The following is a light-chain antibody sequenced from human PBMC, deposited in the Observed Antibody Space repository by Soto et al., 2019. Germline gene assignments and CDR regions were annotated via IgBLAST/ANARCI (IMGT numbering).Light chain of an antibody. CDR3: QQYNNWAT. V-gene: IGKV3-15*01. CDR1: QSVAYT. CDR2: GAS. J-gene: IGKJ5*01. Sequence: EIVLTQSPATLSLSPGERATLSCRASQSVAYTYLAWFQQKPGQAPRLLIYGASTRATGIPARFSGSGSGTEFTLTISSLQSEDFAVYYCQQYNNWATFGQGTRLEI.